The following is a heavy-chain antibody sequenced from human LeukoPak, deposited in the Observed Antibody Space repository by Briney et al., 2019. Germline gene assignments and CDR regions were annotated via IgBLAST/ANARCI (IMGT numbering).Heavy chain of an antibody. CDR1: GFSFSSYG. Sequence: PGGSLRLSCAASGFSFSSYGMHWVRQAPGKGLEWVALIWYDGGNKYYVDSVKGRFTISRDNARSTLYLQMNSLRAEDTAVYYCAKAPDYGGNLYYFDYWGQGTLVTVSS. D-gene: IGHD4-23*01. V-gene: IGHV3-33*06. CDR2: IWYDGGNK. CDR3: AKAPDYGGNLYYFDY. J-gene: IGHJ4*02.